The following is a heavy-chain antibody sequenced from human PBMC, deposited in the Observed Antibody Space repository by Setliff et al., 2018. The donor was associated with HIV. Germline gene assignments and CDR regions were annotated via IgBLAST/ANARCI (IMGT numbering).Heavy chain of an antibody. CDR3: TRVSGELPLDC. CDR2: IRSKPKNYAT. D-gene: IGHD1-26*01. J-gene: IGHJ4*02. CDR1: GFTFSGSA. V-gene: IGHV3-73*01. Sequence: PGGSLRLSCAASGFTFSGSAIHWVRQAPGKGLEWVGRIRSKPKNYATAYAASVQGRFTISRDDSKNTAYLQMNSLKAEDTAVYYCTRVSGELPLDCWGQGTLVTVSS.